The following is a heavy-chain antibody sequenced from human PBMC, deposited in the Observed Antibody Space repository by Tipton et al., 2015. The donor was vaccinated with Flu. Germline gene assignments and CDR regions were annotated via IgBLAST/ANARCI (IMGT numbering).Heavy chain of an antibody. CDR1: GFLFSSYW. J-gene: IGHJ4*02. CDR3: ARDKNEFYAFEN. CDR2: IKYDGSNK. D-gene: IGHD2/OR15-2a*01. V-gene: IGHV3-33*08. Sequence: SLRLSCAASGFLFSSYWMAWVRQAPGKGLEWVANIKYDGSNKYYADSVKGRFTISRDNSKNTVYLQMNSLRAEDTAVYYCARDKNEFYAFENWAQGTLVTVSS.